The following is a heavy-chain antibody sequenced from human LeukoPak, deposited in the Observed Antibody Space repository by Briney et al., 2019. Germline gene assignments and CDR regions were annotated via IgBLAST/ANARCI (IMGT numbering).Heavy chain of an antibody. CDR3: ARVGGWYDNWFDP. D-gene: IGHD6-19*01. Sequence: GASVKVSCKASGYTFTGYYMHWVRQAPGQGLEWMGWINPNSGGTNYAQKFQGRVTMTRDTSISTAYMELSRLRSDDTAVYYCARVGGWYDNWFDPWGQGTLVTVSS. V-gene: IGHV1-2*02. CDR1: GYTFTGYY. CDR2: INPNSGGT. J-gene: IGHJ5*02.